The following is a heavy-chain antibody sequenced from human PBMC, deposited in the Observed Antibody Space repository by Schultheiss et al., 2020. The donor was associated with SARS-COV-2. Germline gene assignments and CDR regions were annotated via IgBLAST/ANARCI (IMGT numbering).Heavy chain of an antibody. CDR1: GGSFSGYY. CDR2: INHSGST. CDR3: ARHRAYYYDSSGHFDY. V-gene: IGHV4-34*01. J-gene: IGHJ4*02. Sequence: SQTLSLTCAVYGGSFSGYYWSWIRQPPGKGLEWMGEINHSGSTNYNPSLKSRVTISVDTSKNQFSLKLSSVTAADTAVYYCARHRAYYYDSSGHFDYWGQGTLVTVSS. D-gene: IGHD3-22*01.